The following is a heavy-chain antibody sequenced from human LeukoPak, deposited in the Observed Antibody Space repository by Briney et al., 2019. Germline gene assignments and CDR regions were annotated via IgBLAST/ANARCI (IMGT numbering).Heavy chain of an antibody. Sequence: RTSETLSLTCTVSGYSISSGYYWGWIRQPPGKGLEWIGSIYHSGSTYYNPSLKSRVTISVDTSKNQFSLKLSSVTAADTAVYYCARARRYSLGGPYYFDYWGQGTLVIVSS. CDR2: IYHSGST. V-gene: IGHV4-38-2*02. CDR1: GYSISSGYY. J-gene: IGHJ4*02. CDR3: ARARRYSLGGPYYFDY. D-gene: IGHD3-9*01.